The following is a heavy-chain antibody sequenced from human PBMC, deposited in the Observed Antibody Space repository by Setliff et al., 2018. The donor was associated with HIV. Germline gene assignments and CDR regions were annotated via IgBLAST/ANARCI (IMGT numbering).Heavy chain of an antibody. Sequence: SETLSLTCTVSGGSASNSRYYWAWIRQPPGKGLEYIGSIHYNEKTYYNPSLKSRVTISIDTSKNQFSLNLTSVTAADTAVYYCAREHYYGSGSYYRKAPIDYWGQGTLVTVSS. CDR3: AREHYYGSGSYYRKAPIDY. CDR1: GGSASNSRYY. D-gene: IGHD3-10*01. CDR2: IHYNEKT. J-gene: IGHJ4*02. V-gene: IGHV4-39*02.